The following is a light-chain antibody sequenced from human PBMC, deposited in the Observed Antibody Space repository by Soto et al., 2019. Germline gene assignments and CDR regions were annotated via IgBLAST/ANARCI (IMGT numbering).Light chain of an antibody. V-gene: IGKV3-20*01. CDR1: QSVSSSY. CDR3: HQYDSSPLT. CDR2: GAS. J-gene: IGKJ4*01. Sequence: EIVLTQSPGTLSLSPGERATLSCRASQSVSSSYLAWYQQKPGQAPRLLIYGASSRATGIPDRFSGSVSGTEFTLTISRLEPEDFAVYYCHQYDSSPLTFGGGTKVEIK.